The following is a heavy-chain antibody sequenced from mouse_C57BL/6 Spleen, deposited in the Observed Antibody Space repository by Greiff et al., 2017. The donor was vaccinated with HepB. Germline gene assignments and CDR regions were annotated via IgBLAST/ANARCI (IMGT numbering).Heavy chain of an antibody. J-gene: IGHJ1*03. CDR2: INYDGSST. V-gene: IGHV5-16*01. CDR3: ARDPGSMITNWYFDV. CDR1: GFTFSDYY. Sequence: EVQVVESEGGLVQPGSSMKLSCTASGFTFSDYYMAWVRQVPEKGLEWVANINYDGSSTYYLDSLKSRFIISRDNAKNILYLQMSSLKSEDTATYYCARDPGSMITNWYFDVWGTGTTVTVSS. D-gene: IGHD2-4*01.